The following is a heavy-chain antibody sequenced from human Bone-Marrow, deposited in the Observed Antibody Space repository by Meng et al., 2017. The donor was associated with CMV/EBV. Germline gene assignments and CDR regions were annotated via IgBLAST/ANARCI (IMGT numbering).Heavy chain of an antibody. CDR2: ISPSSGTI. CDR3: ARDRKDCSSTDCYLGMDV. Sequence: GESLKISCAAPGFTFSSYSMNWVRQAPGKGLEWISFISPSSGTIYYADSVKGRFTISRDNAKDSLYLQMNSLRAEDTAVYFCARDRKDCSSTDCYLGMDVWGQGTTVTVYS. V-gene: IGHV3-48*04. J-gene: IGHJ6*02. CDR1: GFTFSSYS. D-gene: IGHD2-2*01.